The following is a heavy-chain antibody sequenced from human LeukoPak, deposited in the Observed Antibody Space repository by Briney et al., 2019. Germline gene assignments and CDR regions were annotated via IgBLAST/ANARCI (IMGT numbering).Heavy chain of an antibody. V-gene: IGHV1-3*03. CDR1: GYTFTSYA. D-gene: IGHD3-9*01. Sequence: ASVKVSCKASGYTFTSYAMHWVRQAPGQRLEWMGWINAGNGNTKYSQEFQGRVTITRDTSASTAYMELSSLRSEDMAVYYCARAQKMDYDILPPKPLGFDYWGQGTLVTVSS. CDR3: ARAQKMDYDILPPKPLGFDY. CDR2: INAGNGNT. J-gene: IGHJ4*02.